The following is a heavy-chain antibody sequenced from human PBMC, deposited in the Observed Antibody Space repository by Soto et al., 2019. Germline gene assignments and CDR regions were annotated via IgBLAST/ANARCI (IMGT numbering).Heavy chain of an antibody. V-gene: IGHV6-1*01. CDR1: GDSVSSNSAA. D-gene: IGHD5-12*01. J-gene: IGHJ5*02. CDR2: TYYRSKWYN. Sequence: PSQTLSLTCAISGDSVSSNSAAWNWIRQSPSRGLEWLGRTYYRSKWYNDYAVSVKSRITINPDTSKNQFSLQLNSVTPEDTAEYYCARENTDIVAPEGFDPWGQGTLVTVSS. CDR3: ARENTDIVAPEGFDP.